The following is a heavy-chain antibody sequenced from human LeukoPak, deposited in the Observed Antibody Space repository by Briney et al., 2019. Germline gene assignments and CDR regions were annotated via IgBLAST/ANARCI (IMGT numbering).Heavy chain of an antibody. CDR1: GDSVSSNSAA. J-gene: IGHJ4*02. V-gene: IGHV6-1*01. D-gene: IGHD6-13*01. CDR2: TYYRSKWYN. Sequence: SQTLPLTCAISGDSVSSNSAAWNWIRQSPSRGLEWVGRTYYRSKWYNDYAVSVKSRITSNPDTSKNQFSLQLNSVTPEDTAVYYCARVEESSSWSLGYWGQGTLVTVSS. CDR3: ARVEESSSWSLGY.